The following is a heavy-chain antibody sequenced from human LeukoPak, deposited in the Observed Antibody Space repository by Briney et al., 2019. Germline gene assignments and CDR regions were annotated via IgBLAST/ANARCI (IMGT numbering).Heavy chain of an antibody. V-gene: IGHV1-46*01. CDR3: ARGGYYDILTGNYGMDV. CDR1: GYTFTSYY. J-gene: IGHJ6*04. D-gene: IGHD3-9*01. CDR2: INPSGGST. Sequence: ASVKVSCKASGYTFTSYYMHWVRQAPGQGLEWMGIINPSGGSTSYAQKFQGRVTMTRDTPTSTVYMELSSLRSEDTAVYYCARGGYYDILTGNYGMDVWGKGTTVTVSS.